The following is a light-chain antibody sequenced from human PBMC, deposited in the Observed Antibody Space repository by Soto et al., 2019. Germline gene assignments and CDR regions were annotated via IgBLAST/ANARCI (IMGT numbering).Light chain of an antibody. V-gene: IGKV3-20*01. CDR2: GTS. J-gene: IGKJ1*01. CDR1: QSVNSNY. Sequence: EIVLTQSPGTLSLSPGERATLSCRASQSVNSNYLAWYQQKPGQSPRVLMYGTSNRATGIPDRFSGSGSGTDFTLIISRLEPEDFAVYYCQQYDESFRTFGQGTKVEIK. CDR3: QQYDESFRT.